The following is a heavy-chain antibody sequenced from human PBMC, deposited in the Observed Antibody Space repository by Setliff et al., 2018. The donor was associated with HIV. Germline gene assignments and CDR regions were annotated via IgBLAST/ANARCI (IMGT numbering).Heavy chain of an antibody. CDR3: ARDSGTNDHFLSPYCGALDF. CDR1: GYTFSDHY. J-gene: IGHJ4*02. Sequence: GASVKVSCKSSGYTFSDHYIHWVRQAPGQGLQWMGWINPRSGVTKYAQKFQGRFIMTTDTTINTLYMELERLTSDDTALYYCARDSGTNDHFLSPYCGALDFWGLGTLVTVSS. CDR2: INPRSGVT. V-gene: IGHV1-2*02. D-gene: IGHD2-21*01.